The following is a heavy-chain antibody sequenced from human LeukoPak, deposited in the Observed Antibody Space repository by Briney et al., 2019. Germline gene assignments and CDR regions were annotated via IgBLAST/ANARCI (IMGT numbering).Heavy chain of an antibody. J-gene: IGHJ5*02. D-gene: IGHD5-18*01. V-gene: IGHV4-59*08. CDR2: IYYSGST. CDR3: EKSANGYSSS. Sequence: PSETLSLTCIVSGVSIKNNYWSWMRQPPGKGLDWVGYIYYSGSTNFNPSLKSRVTMSVDTSANQFSMRLSSVTAADTAVYYCEKSANGYSSSWGQGTLVTVSS. CDR1: GVSIKNNY.